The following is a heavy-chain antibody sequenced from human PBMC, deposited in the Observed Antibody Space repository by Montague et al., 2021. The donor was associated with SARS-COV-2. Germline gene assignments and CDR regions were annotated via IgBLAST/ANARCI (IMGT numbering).Heavy chain of an antibody. CDR1: GVSISGYTHF. V-gene: IGHV4-39*01. CDR2: VYYSGST. D-gene: IGHD1-7*01. Sequence: SETLSLTCTVSGVSISGYTHFWSWIRQPPGKGLEWIASVYYSGSTYYNPSLKSRVTISVDTSKNQSSLQVSSVTAADSAIYYCARHRVASGWNYFDPWGRGTLVTVSS. CDR3: ARHRVASGWNYFDP. J-gene: IGHJ5*02.